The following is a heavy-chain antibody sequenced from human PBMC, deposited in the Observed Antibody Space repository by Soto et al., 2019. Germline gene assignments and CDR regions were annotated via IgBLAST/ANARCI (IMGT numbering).Heavy chain of an antibody. CDR3: ARLDEYFGSGPHPGNSNYIDV. D-gene: IGHD3-3*01. CDR2: ISGSGGST. Sequence: PGGSLRLSCAASGFTFSSYAMSWVRQAPGKGLEWVSAISGSGGSTYYADSVKGRFTISRDNSKNTLYLQMNSLRAEVTAVYYCARLDEYFGSGPHPGNSNYIDVWGKGTMVTVSS. J-gene: IGHJ6*03. CDR1: GFTFSSYA. V-gene: IGHV3-23*01.